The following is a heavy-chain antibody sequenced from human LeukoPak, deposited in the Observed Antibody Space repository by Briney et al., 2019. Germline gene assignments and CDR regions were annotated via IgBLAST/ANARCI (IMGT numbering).Heavy chain of an antibody. J-gene: IGHJ4*02. CDR1: GFTFSTYE. CDR2: ISSGGDTM. D-gene: IGHD3-22*01. Sequence: PGGSLRLPCAASGFTFSTYEMNWVRQPPGKGLEWVSYISSGGDTMDHADSVRGRFTISRDNAKNSLYLQMNSLRAEDTALYYCAREGSRSGFFDWGQGTLVTVSS. CDR3: AREGSRSGFFD. V-gene: IGHV3-48*03.